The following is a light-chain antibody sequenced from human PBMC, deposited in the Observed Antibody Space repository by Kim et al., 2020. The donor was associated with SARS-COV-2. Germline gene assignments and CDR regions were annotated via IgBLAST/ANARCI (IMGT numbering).Light chain of an antibody. V-gene: IGKV1-5*03. CDR2: KAS. J-gene: IGKJ2*01. CDR3: QQYNSYPYT. Sequence: SASVGDRVTITCRASQSISSWLAWYQQKPGKAPKLLIYKASSLESGVPSRFSGSGSVTEFTLTISSLQPDDFATYYCQQYNSYPYTFGQGTKLEI. CDR1: QSISSW.